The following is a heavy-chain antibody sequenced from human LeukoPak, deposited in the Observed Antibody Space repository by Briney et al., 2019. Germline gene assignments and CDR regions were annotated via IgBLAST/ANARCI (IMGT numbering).Heavy chain of an antibody. Sequence: SETLSLTCTVSGGSISSSSYYWGWIRQPPGKGLEWIGSIYYSGSTYYNPSLKSRVTIAVDTSKNQFSLKLSSVTAADTAVYYCAREGFCSGGICSYDNWGQGTLVTVSS. CDR2: IYYSGST. CDR1: GGSISSSSYY. J-gene: IGHJ4*02. D-gene: IGHD2-15*01. CDR3: AREGFCSGGICSYDN. V-gene: IGHV4-39*02.